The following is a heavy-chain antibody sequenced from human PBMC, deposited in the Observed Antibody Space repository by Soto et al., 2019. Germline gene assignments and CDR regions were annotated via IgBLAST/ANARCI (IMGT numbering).Heavy chain of an antibody. CDR1: GYTFTSYD. CDR3: ARERSSGSYPDPGY. V-gene: IGHV1-8*01. J-gene: IGHJ4*02. Sequence: QVQLVQSGAEVKKPGASVKVSCKASGYTFTSYDINWVRQATGQGLEWMGWMNPNSGNTGYAQKFQGRVTMNKNPCLRPDYMELSSLRAEDTAVYYCARERSSGSYPDPGYWGQGTLVNGSS. CDR2: MNPNSGNT. D-gene: IGHD3-10*01.